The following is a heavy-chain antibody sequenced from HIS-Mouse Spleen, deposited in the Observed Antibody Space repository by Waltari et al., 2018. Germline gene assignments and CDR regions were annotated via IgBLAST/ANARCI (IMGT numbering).Heavy chain of an antibody. J-gene: IGHJ2*01. CDR1: GGSISSRSSI. D-gene: IGHD6-13*01. CDR2: IYYSRTT. CDR3: AREIPYSSSWYDWYFDL. V-gene: IGHV4-39*07. Sequence: QLQLQESGPGLVKPSETLSLTCTVPGGSISSRSSIWVGIRRPPGTGLAWIGSIYYSRTTSYNPSLKSRVTISVDTSKNQFSLKLSSVTAADTAVYYCAREIPYSSSWYDWYFDLWGRGTLVTVSS.